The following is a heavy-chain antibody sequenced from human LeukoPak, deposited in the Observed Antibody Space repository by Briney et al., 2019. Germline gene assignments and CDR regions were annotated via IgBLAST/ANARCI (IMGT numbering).Heavy chain of an antibody. D-gene: IGHD2-15*01. J-gene: IGHJ6*02. V-gene: IGHV4-59*01. CDR2: IYYSGST. CDR3: ARGAARIPDYYYYYGMDV. Sequence: SETLSLTCTVSGGSISSYYWSWIRQPPGKGLEWIGYIYYSGSTNYNPSLKSRVTISVDTSKNQFSLKLSSVTAADTAVCYCARGAARIPDYYYYYGMDVWGQGTTVTVSS. CDR1: GGSISSYY.